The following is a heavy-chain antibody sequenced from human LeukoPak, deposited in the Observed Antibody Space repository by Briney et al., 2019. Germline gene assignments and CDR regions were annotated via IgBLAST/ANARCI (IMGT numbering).Heavy chain of an antibody. J-gene: IGHJ6*02. CDR1: GFTFNNYG. Sequence: PGGSLRLSCAASGFTFNNYGMHWVRQAPGKGLEWVAVISYDGSNKYYADSVKGRFTISRDNSKNTLYLQMNSLRAEDTAVYYCARDLGYCSGGSCYLEGMDVWGQGTTVTVSS. D-gene: IGHD2-15*01. CDR2: ISYDGSNK. CDR3: ARDLGYCSGGSCYLEGMDV. V-gene: IGHV3-30*03.